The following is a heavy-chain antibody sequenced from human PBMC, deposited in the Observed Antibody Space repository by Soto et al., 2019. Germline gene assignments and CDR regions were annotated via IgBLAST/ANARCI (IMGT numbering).Heavy chain of an antibody. V-gene: IGHV1-3*01. CDR1: GYTFTSYG. J-gene: IGHJ4*02. CDR2: INPYNGAT. Sequence: ASVKVSCKASGYTFTSYGVHWLRQAPGQRPEWVGRINPYNGATNYSQNFQGRVTITRDISANSAYMELSSLRSEDTAVYYCAAGSYFVFDYWGQGTLVTVSS. CDR3: AAGSYFVFDY. D-gene: IGHD3-10*01.